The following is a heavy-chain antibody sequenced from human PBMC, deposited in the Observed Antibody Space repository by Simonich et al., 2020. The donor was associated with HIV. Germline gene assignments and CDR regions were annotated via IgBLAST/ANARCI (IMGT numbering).Heavy chain of an antibody. V-gene: IGHV4-38-2*01. J-gene: IGHJ4*02. CDR3: ARVVPGGYFDY. D-gene: IGHD2-15*01. Sequence: QVQLQESGPGLVKPSETLSLTCAVSGYSISSGYYWGWIRQPPGKGLGWIGSIYHSGSTYYNPSLKSRVTISVDTSKTQFSLKLSSVTAADTAVYYCARVVPGGYFDYWGQGTLVTVSS. CDR1: GYSISSGYY. CDR2: IYHSGST.